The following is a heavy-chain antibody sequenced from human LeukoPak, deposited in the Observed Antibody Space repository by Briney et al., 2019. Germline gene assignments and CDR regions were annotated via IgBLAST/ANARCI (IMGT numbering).Heavy chain of an antibody. CDR2: ISSSSSYI. CDR1: GFTFSSYS. V-gene: IGHV3-21*01. CDR3: AREYEKGGYSYGRRI. J-gene: IGHJ3*02. Sequence: TGGSLRLSCAVSGFTFSSYSMNWVRQAPGKGLEWVSSISSSSSYIYYADSVKGRFTISRDNAKNSLYLQMNSLRAEDTAVYYCAREYEKGGYSYGRRIWGQGTMVTVSS. D-gene: IGHD5-18*01.